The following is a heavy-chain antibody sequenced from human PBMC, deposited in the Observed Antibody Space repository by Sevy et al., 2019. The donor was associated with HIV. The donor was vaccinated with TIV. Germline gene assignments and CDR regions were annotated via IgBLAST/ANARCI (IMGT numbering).Heavy chain of an antibody. CDR1: GFTFDDYA. D-gene: IGHD3-10*01. CDR3: AKDLPSAGKGNYYYYGMDV. J-gene: IGHJ6*02. Sequence: GGSLRLSCAASGFTFDDYAMHWVRQAPGKGLEWVSGISWNSGRIGYADSVKGRFTISRDNAKNSLYLQMNSLRAEDTALYYCAKDLPSAGKGNYYYYGMDVWGQGTTVTVSS. V-gene: IGHV3-9*01. CDR2: ISWNSGRI.